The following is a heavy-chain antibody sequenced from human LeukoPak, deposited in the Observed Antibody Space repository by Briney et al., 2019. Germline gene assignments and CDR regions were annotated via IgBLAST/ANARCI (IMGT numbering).Heavy chain of an antibody. J-gene: IGHJ4*02. V-gene: IGHV3-7*01. D-gene: IGHD3-3*01. Sequence: GGSLRLSCAASVFIFGGYWMSWVRQAPGRGLEWVANTNPDGSIKYYVDSVNGRFTISRDNAKNSLYLQMNSLRAEDTAVYYCVSGFLQWLYWGQGTLVTVSS. CDR3: VSGFLQWLY. CDR1: VFIFGGYW. CDR2: TNPDGSIK.